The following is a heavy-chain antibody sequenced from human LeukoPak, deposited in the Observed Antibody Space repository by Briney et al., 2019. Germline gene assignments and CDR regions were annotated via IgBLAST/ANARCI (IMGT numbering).Heavy chain of an antibody. V-gene: IGHV3-30-3*01. CDR1: GFTFSSCA. Sequence: GRSLRLSCAASGFTFSSCAMHWVREAPGKGLEWVAVISYDGSNKYYADSVKGRFTISRDNSKNTLYLQMNSLRAEDTAVYYCARGVVITTGLDYWGPATLATVSS. J-gene: IGHJ4*02. CDR3: ARGVVITTGLDY. CDR2: ISYDGSNK. D-gene: IGHD3-22*01.